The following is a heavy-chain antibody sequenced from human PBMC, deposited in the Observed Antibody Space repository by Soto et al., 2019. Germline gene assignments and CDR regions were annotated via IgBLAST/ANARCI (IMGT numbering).Heavy chain of an antibody. V-gene: IGHV3-30*18. D-gene: IGHD3-22*01. CDR3: AKSNRGAYDTPDF. J-gene: IGHJ4*02. CDR1: GFSLNDYG. Sequence: QVQLVESGGGVVQPGRSLRLSCAASGFSLNDYGMLWVRQPPGKGLEWVADISYDGRNKYYTDSVRGRFTISRDISKGTLYLQMNSLRPEDTAVYYCAKSNRGAYDTPDFWGQGTPVTVSP. CDR2: ISYDGRNK.